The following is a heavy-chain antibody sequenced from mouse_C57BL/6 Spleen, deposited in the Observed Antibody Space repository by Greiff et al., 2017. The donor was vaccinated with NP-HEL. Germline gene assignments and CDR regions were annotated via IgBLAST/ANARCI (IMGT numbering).Heavy chain of an antibody. CDR1: GFSLTSYG. D-gene: IGHD2-5*01. J-gene: IGHJ3*01. Sequence: VQLQQSGPGLVQPSQSLSITCTVSGFSLTSYGVHWVRQSPGKGLEWLGVIWSGGSTAYNAAFISRLSISKDNSKSQVFFKMNSLQADDTAIYYCARSSNYEAWFAYWGQGTLVTVSA. CDR2: IWSGGST. V-gene: IGHV2-2*01. CDR3: ARSSNYEAWFAY.